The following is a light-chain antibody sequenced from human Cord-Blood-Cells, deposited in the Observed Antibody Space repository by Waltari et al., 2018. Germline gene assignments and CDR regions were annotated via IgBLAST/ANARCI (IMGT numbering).Light chain of an antibody. CDR2: SNK. CDR3: AAWDDSLNGYV. CDR1: SSNIGSNT. J-gene: IGLJ1*01. V-gene: IGLV1-44*01. Sequence: QSVLTQPPSASGTPGQRVTISCSGSSSNIGSNTVNWYQQLPGTAPKLLIYSNKQRPSGVPDRFSGCKSGTSASRAISGLQSEDEADYYCAAWDDSLNGYVFVTGTKVTVL.